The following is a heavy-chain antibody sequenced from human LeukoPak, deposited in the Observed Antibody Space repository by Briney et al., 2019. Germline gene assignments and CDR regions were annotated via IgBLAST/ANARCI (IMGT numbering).Heavy chain of an antibody. Sequence: RASVKVSCKASGGTFSSYAISWVRQAPGQGLEWMGRIIPILGIANYAQKFQGRVTITADKSTSTAYMELSSLRSEDTAVYYCAREDSGEMATMLWPGLDYWGQGTLVTVSS. V-gene: IGHV1-69*04. CDR2: IIPILGIA. CDR3: AREDSGEMATMLWPGLDY. CDR1: GGTFSSYA. J-gene: IGHJ4*02. D-gene: IGHD5-24*01.